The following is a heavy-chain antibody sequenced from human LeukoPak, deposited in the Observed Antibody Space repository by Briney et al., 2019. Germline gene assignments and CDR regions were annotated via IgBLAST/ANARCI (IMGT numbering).Heavy chain of an antibody. CDR2: ISATGGST. CDR1: GFTFSSYA. Sequence: GGSLRLSCAASGFTFSSYAMSWVRQAPGKGLEWVSTISATGGSTFYADSVKGRFTIPRDNSKDTLYLQINSLRAEDTAVYFCAKVQTTVVSPPDSWGQGTLVTVSS. D-gene: IGHD4-23*01. J-gene: IGHJ4*02. V-gene: IGHV3-23*01. CDR3: AKVQTTVVSPPDS.